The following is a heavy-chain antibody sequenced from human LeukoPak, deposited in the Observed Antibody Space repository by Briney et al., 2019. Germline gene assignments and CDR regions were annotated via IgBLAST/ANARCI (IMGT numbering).Heavy chain of an antibody. J-gene: IGHJ5*02. V-gene: IGHV4-59*12. Sequence: SETLSLTCTVSGGSISSYQWSWIRQPPGKGLEWIGNVYFSGSANYNPSLKSRVIISVDTSNNQFSLKLSSVTAADTAVYYCARERANGFDPWGQGTLVTVSS. CDR3: ARERANGFDP. CDR2: VYFSGSA. CDR1: GGSISSYQ.